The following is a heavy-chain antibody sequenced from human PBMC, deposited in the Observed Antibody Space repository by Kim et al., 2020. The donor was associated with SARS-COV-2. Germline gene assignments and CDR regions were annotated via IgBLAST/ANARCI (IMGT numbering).Heavy chain of an antibody. V-gene: IGHV4-59*08. CDR3: ARLHWYSSGWLDY. D-gene: IGHD6-19*01. Sequence: TYSPSLKSPVTISADTSQNQFSLKLTSVTAADTAVYYCARLHWYSSGWLDYWGQGTLVTVSS. J-gene: IGHJ4*02.